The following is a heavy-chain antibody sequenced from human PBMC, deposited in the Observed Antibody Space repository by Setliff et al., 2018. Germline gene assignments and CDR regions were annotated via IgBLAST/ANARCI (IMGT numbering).Heavy chain of an antibody. CDR2: IYTSWST. Sequence: SETLSLTCTVSGGSINSGSYFWAWIRQPPGKGLEWIGQIYTSWSTNYNPSLKSRVTISLDTSKNQFSLSLSSVTAADTAVYYCARMSGFQYMDVWGKGTTVTVSS. CDR3: ARMSGFQYMDV. V-gene: IGHV4-61*09. J-gene: IGHJ6*03. CDR1: GGSINSGSYF. D-gene: IGHD3-3*01.